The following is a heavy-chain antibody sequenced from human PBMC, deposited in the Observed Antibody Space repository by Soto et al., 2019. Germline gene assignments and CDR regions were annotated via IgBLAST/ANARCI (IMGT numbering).Heavy chain of an antibody. V-gene: IGHV1-46*01. CDR3: ARDQRFWDTIFGVVTPRYYYGMDV. CDR2: INPSGGST. Sequence: AAVKVSCKASGYTFTSYYMHWVRQDPGQGLEWMGIINPSGGSTSYAQKFQGRVTMTRDTSTSTVYMELSSLRSEDTAVYYCARDQRFWDTIFGVVTPRYYYGMDVWGQGTTVTVSS. CDR1: GYTFTSYY. D-gene: IGHD3-3*01. J-gene: IGHJ6*02.